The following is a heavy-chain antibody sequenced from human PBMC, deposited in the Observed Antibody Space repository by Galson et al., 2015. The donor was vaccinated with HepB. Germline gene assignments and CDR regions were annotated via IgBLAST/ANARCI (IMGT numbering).Heavy chain of an antibody. J-gene: IGHJ6*02. Sequence: SVKVSCKASGYSFSNYGLSWIRQAPGPGLEWMGWFSGYDGSTNCAQKFQGRVTMTADASTGTAYLELTNLRSDDTAVYYCARDSRLELRLNNYFSYGMDVWGQGSAVTVSS. CDR2: FSGYDGST. V-gene: IGHV1-18*01. D-gene: IGHD1-1*01. CDR1: GYSFSNYG. CDR3: ARDSRLELRLNNYFSYGMDV.